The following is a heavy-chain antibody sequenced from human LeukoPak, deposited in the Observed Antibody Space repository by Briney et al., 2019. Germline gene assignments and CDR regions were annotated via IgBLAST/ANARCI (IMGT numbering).Heavy chain of an antibody. D-gene: IGHD3-9*01. V-gene: IGHV3-7*01. CDR3: ARAGRYFDWLFLDY. CDR2: IKQDGSEK. J-gene: IGHJ4*02. CDR1: GFTFSSYW. Sequence: RAGGSLRLSCAASGFTFSSYWMSWVRQAPGKGLEWVANIKQDGSEKYYVDSVKGRFTISRDNAKNSLYLQMNSLRAEDTAVYYCARAGRYFDWLFLDYWGQGTLVTVSS.